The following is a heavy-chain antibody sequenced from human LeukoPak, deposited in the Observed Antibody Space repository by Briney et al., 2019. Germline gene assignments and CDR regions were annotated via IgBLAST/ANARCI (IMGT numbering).Heavy chain of an antibody. D-gene: IGHD3-22*01. J-gene: IGHJ4*02. Sequence: ASVKVSCKASGYTFTGYYMHWVRQAPGQGLEWMGWINPNSGGTNYAQKFQGRVTMTRDTSISTAYMELSRLRSDDTAVYYCARVPYYYDSSGYYPYWGQGTLVTVSS. CDR1: GYTFTGYY. CDR3: ARVPYYYDSSGYYPY. CDR2: INPNSGGT. V-gene: IGHV1-2*02.